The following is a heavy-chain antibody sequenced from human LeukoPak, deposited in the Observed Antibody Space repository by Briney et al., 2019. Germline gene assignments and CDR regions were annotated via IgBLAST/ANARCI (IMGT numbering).Heavy chain of an antibody. CDR3: ARGSGYDSSGYLDY. Sequence: GGSLRLSCAASGFTVSSNYMSWVRQAPGKGLEWVSVIYSGGSTYYADSVKGRFTISRDNSKNTLYLQMNSRRAEDTAVYYCARGSGYDSSGYLDYWGQGTLVTVSS. CDR1: GFTVSSNY. V-gene: IGHV3-53*01. CDR2: IYSGGST. D-gene: IGHD3-22*01. J-gene: IGHJ4*02.